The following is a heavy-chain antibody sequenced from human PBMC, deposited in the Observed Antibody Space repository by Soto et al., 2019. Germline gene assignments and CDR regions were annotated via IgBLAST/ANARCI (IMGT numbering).Heavy chain of an antibody. CDR2: TSYDGSNK. D-gene: IGHD6-13*01. J-gene: IGHJ4*02. V-gene: IGHV3-30*18. CDR1: GFTFSSYG. Sequence: GGSLRLSCAASGFTFSSYGMHWVRQAPGKGLEWVAVTSYDGSNKYYADSVKGRFTISRDNSKNTLYLQMTSLRAEDTAVYYCANGSPLDSRTLSGVYWGQGTLVTVSS. CDR3: ANGSPLDSRTLSGVY.